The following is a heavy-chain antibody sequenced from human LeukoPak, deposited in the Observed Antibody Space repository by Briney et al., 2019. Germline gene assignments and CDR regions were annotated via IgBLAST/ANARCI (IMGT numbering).Heavy chain of an antibody. CDR3: SHRDRSGWYDFDY. CDR1: GGSINSSNYY. V-gene: IGHV4-39*01. J-gene: IGHJ4*02. D-gene: IGHD6-19*01. CDR2: IYYSGST. Sequence: PSETLSLTCTVSGGSINSSNYYWGWIRQPPGKGLEWIASIYYSGSTYYNPSLKSRFSISVHTSKDQFSQKLSSVTAAAPAVLCASHRDRSGWYDFDYWGQGTLVTVSS.